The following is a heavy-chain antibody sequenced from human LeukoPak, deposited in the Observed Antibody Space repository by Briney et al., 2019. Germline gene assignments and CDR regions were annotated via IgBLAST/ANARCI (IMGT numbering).Heavy chain of an antibody. J-gene: IGHJ4*02. CDR3: LVLGY. CDR1: GFTFSSYG. V-gene: IGHV3-30*03. D-gene: IGHD6-13*01. CDR2: ISYDGSNK. Sequence: PGGSLRLSCAASGFTFSSYGMHWVRQAPGKGLEWVAVISYDGSNKYYADSVKGRFTISRDNSKNTLYLQMNSLRAEDTAVYYCLVLGYWGQGTLVTVSS.